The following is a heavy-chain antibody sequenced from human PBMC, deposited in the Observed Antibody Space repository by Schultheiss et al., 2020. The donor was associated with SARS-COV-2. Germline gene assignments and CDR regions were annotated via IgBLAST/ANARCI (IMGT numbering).Heavy chain of an antibody. J-gene: IGHJ4*02. CDR3: AKVTGSGYAEYYFDY. CDR2: ISYDGSNK. CDR1: GFTFSSHA. V-gene: IGHV3-30*10. D-gene: IGHD3-22*01. Sequence: GESLKISCAASGFTFSSHAMYWVRQAPGKGLEWVTVISYDGSNKYYTDSVKGRFTISRDNAKNSLSLQMNSLRAEDTAVYYCAKVTGSGYAEYYFDYWGQGTLVTVSS.